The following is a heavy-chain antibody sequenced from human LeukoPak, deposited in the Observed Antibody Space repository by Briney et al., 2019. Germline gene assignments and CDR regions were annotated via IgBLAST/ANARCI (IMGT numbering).Heavy chain of an antibody. CDR2: INPSGGST. J-gene: IGHJ4*02. D-gene: IGHD3-9*01. CDR3: ARDSGGPRYFDWTFDY. CDR1: GYTFTSYY. Sequence: AASVKVSCKASGYTFTSYYMHWVRQALGQGLEWMGIINPSGGSTSYAQKFQSRVTMTRDTSTSTVYMELSSLRSEDTAVYYCARDSGGPRYFDWTFDYWGQGTLVTVSS. V-gene: IGHV1-46*01.